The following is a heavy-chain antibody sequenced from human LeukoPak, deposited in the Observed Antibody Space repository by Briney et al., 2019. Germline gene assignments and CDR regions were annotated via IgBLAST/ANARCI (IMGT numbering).Heavy chain of an antibody. J-gene: IGHJ3*02. CDR2: IRGSGGNT. V-gene: IGHV3-23*01. CDR1: GFTFSSYA. CDR3: AKDLVDYGNDGPGAFHI. D-gene: IGHD4-11*01. Sequence: GGSLRLSCAASGFTFSSYAMSWVRRAPGKGLEWVSAIRGSGGNTYYADSVRGRFTISRDNSKNTLYVHMNSLRAEDTAIYYCAKDLVDYGNDGPGAFHIWGQGTMVTVSS.